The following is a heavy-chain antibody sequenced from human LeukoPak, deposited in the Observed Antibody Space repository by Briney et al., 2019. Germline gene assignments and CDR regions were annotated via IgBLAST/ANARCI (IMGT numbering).Heavy chain of an antibody. J-gene: IGHJ4*02. D-gene: IGHD3-3*01. CDR1: GFIFRSAW. CDR2: LKSNPDGGTA. Sequence: PGGSLRLSCGASGFIFRSAWMTWVRQAPGKGLEWVGRLKSNPDGGTADYAAPVKGRFTISRDDSRNTLYLQMNNLKLEDTAVYYCTTLAHDVHYWGQGTLVTVSS. V-gene: IGHV3-15*01. CDR3: TTLAHDVHY.